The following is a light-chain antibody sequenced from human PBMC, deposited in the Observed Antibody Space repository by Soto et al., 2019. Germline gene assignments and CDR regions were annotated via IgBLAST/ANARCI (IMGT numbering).Light chain of an antibody. V-gene: IGLV4-69*01. Sequence: QLVLTQSPSASASLGASVKLTCTLSSGHSNYAIAWHQQQSEKGPRYLMKLNSDGSHSKGDGIPDRFSGSSSGAERYLTISSLQSEDEADYYCQTWGSGIGVFGGRTKLTVL. CDR3: QTWGSGIGV. CDR1: SGHSNYA. J-gene: IGLJ2*01. CDR2: LNSDGSH.